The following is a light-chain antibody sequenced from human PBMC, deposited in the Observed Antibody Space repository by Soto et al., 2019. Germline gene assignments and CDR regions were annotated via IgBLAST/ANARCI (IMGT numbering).Light chain of an antibody. CDR2: AAS. Sequence: AIRMTQSPSSLSASTGDRVTITCRASQGISSYLAWYQQKPGKAPKLLIYAASTLQSRVPSRFSGSESGTDFTLPIRCLQSDDFATYYCQQYYSYPPAFGQGTRLQ. J-gene: IGKJ5*01. CDR1: QGISSY. V-gene: IGKV1-8*01. CDR3: QQYYSYPPA.